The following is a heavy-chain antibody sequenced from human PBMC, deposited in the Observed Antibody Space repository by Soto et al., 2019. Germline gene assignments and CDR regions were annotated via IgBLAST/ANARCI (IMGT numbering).Heavy chain of an antibody. D-gene: IGHD2-21*02. CDR3: AREISYCGGDCYPGK. V-gene: IGHV3-21*01. CDR2: ISSSSSYI. CDR1: GFTFSSYS. Sequence: EVQLVESGGGLVKPGGSLRLSCAASGFTFSSYSMNWVRQAPGKGLEWVSSISSSSSYIYYADSVNGRFTISRDNAKNSLYLQMNSLRAEDTAVYYCAREISYCGGDCYPGKWGQGTLVTVSS. J-gene: IGHJ4*02.